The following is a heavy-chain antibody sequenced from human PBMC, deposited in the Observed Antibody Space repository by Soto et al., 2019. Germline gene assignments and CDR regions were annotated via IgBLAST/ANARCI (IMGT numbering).Heavy chain of an antibody. Sequence: PSETLSLTYSVSVDAISRIDYYWTWIRQHPEKGLEWIGNIYFRGKTYYSPSLESRLTISVDTSKNQFSLKLTSVTAADTAVYYCAREGGSYDSGGYLIRGAFDIWGQGTMVTVSS. V-gene: IGHV4-31*03. CDR3: AREGGSYDSGGYLIRGAFDI. J-gene: IGHJ3*02. CDR2: IYFRGKT. D-gene: IGHD3-22*01. CDR1: VDAISRIDYY.